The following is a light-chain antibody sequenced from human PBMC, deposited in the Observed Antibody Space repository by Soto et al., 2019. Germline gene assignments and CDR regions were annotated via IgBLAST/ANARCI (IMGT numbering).Light chain of an antibody. CDR3: QQRRYWPVT. V-gene: IGKV3-11*01. J-gene: IGKJ1*01. CDR1: QSVSSY. Sequence: EIVLTQSPAILSMSPGERATLSCRASQSVSSYFAWYQQKHGQAPRLLIYDASNRATGVPARFSGSGSGTDFTLTISSLEPEDVAVYYCQQRRYWPVTFGQGTKVEIK. CDR2: DAS.